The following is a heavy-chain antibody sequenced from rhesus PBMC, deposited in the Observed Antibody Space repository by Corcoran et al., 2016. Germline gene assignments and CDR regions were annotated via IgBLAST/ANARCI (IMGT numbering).Heavy chain of an antibody. CDR1: GGSISSNY. D-gene: IGHD4-23*01. Sequence: QLQLQESGPGLVKPSETLSLTCAVSGGSISSNYWSWIRQPPGKGLEWIGRISGSGGGTDSNPPLRRRVTISTDTSKTQFSLKLSSVTAADPAVYYCATIWGGRKNTVSTFVDYWGQGVLVTVSS. CDR3: ATIWGGRKNTVSTFVDY. J-gene: IGHJ4*01. V-gene: IGHV4-173*01. CDR2: ISGSGGGT.